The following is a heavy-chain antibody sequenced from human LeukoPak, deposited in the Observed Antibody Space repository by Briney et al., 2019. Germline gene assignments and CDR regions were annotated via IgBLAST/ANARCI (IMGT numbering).Heavy chain of an antibody. D-gene: IGHD1-26*01. CDR1: GFTFSSYA. Sequence: GGSLRLSCAASGFTFSSYAMSWVRQAPGKGLEWVSAISGSGGSTYYADSVKGRFTISRDNSKNTPYLQMNSLRAEDTAVYYCAKDRWLEWEPPNDYWGQGTLVAVSS. V-gene: IGHV3-23*01. CDR2: ISGSGGST. J-gene: IGHJ4*02. CDR3: AKDRWLEWEPPNDY.